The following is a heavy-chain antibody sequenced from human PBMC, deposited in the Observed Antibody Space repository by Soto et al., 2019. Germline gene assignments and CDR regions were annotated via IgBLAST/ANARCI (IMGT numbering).Heavy chain of an antibody. V-gene: IGHV3-30*03. D-gene: IGHD1-26*01. Sequence: GGSLRLSCAASGFTFSDYAMHWVRQAPGKGLEWVAVVSHDGRNTHYADSVKGRVTFTRDTSAGTVYMQLSSLTSEDTAVYYCARDDSGFSGSHYIDYFNYWGQGALVTVSS. CDR3: ARDDSGFSGSHYIDYFNY. CDR2: VSHDGRNT. J-gene: IGHJ4*02. CDR1: GFTFSDYA.